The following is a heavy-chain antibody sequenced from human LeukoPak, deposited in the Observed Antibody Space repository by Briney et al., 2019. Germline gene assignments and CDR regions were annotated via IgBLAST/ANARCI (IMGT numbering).Heavy chain of an antibody. J-gene: IGHJ4*02. CDR1: GGSFSGYY. D-gene: IGHD3-10*01. CDR3: ARGPRKEXTMXRXXPFPDY. V-gene: IGHV4-34*01. Sequence: SETLSLTCAVYGGSFSGYYWSWIRQPPGKGLEWIGEINHSGSTNYNPSPKSRVTISVDTSKNQFSLKLSSVTAADTAVYYCARGPRKEXTMXRXXPFPDYWGQGXLVTVS. CDR2: INHSGST.